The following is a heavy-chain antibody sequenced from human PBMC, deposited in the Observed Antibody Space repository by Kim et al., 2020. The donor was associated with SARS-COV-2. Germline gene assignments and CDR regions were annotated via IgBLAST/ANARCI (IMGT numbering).Heavy chain of an antibody. CDR2: K. CDR3: AKLDTANAFDI. D-gene: IGHD5-18*01. Sequence: KYYADSVKGRFTISRDNSKNTLYLQMNSLRAEDTAVYYCAKLDTANAFDIWGQGTMVTVSS. V-gene: IGHV3-30*02. J-gene: IGHJ3*02.